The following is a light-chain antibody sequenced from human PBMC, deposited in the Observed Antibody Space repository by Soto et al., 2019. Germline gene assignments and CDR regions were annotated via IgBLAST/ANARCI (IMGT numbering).Light chain of an antibody. Sequence: QSVLTQPPSASGTLGQRVTISCSGGNSNIGSITVNWYQHLPGTAPKLLIYRSDQRPSGIPDRFSGSKYGTSASLDISGLQSEDEADYYCTAWDGSLDGRVFGGGTKLTVL. J-gene: IGLJ3*02. CDR3: TAWDGSLDGRV. CDR1: NSNIGSIT. V-gene: IGLV1-44*01. CDR2: RSD.